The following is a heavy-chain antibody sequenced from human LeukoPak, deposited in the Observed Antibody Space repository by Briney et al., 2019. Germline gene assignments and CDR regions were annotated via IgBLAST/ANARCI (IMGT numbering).Heavy chain of an antibody. J-gene: IGHJ4*02. CDR3: GRGGGGSMWSGHYRLFDF. CDR1: GGSLTSYY. V-gene: IGHV4-59*01. Sequence: SETPCLTCTVSGGSLTSYYWSWVRQSPGKGLEWIGSIFSSGESSYNPSLKSRVTISVDTTHNQFSLRLTSVTAADVGVYFFGRGGGGSMWSGHYRLFDFWGQGTLITVSS. D-gene: IGHD3-3*01. CDR2: IFSSGES.